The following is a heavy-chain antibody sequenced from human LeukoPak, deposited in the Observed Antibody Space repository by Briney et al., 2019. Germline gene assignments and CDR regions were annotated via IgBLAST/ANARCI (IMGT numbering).Heavy chain of an antibody. D-gene: IGHD4-17*01. CDR2: IYYSGRT. J-gene: IGHJ5*02. CDR3: ARVRDGDYGYIGFDP. V-gene: IGHV4-31*03. Sequence: SETLSLTCTVSGGSFSSGGYYWSWIRQHPGKGLEWIGYIYYSGRTYYNPSLKSRVTISVDTSKNQFSLKLSSVTAADTAVYHCARVRDGDYGYIGFDPWGQGTLVTVSS. CDR1: GGSFSSGGYY.